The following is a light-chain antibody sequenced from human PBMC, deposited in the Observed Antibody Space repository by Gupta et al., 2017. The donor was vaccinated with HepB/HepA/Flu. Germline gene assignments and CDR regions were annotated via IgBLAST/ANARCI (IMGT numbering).Light chain of an antibody. CDR1: QSINTW. Sequence: DIQMTQSPSTLSASVGDRVTITCRASQSINTWLAWYQQKPGQAPKLLIYKASSLESGVPSRFSGSGSGTDFTLTISSRQPDDFATYFCQHDNTYSWTFGQGTKVEIK. CDR2: KAS. J-gene: IGKJ1*01. V-gene: IGKV1-5*03. CDR3: QHDNTYSWT.